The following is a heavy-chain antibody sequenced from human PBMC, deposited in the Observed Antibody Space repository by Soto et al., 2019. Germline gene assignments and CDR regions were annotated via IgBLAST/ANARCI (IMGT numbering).Heavy chain of an antibody. CDR3: AGGERIQKIPSRYYFVS. V-gene: IGHV4-59*01. CDR2: IYYSGST. D-gene: IGHD3-9*01. Sequence: SETLSLTCTVSGGSISSYYWSWIRQPPGKGLEWIGYIYYSGSTNYNPSLKSRVTISVDTSKNQFSLKLSSVTAADTAVYYCAGGERIQKIPSRYYFVSGGQGSL. J-gene: IGHJ4*02. CDR1: GGSISSYY.